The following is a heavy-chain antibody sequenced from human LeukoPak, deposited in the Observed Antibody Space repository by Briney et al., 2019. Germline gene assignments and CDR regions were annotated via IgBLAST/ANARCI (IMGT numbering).Heavy chain of an antibody. Sequence: SETLSLTCAVYGGSFSGYYWSWIRQPPGKGLEWIGEINHSGSTNYNPSLKSRVTISVDTSKNQFSLKLSSVTAADTAVYYCANGIRRKYCSRTSCSPAFAYRGQGTMVTVSA. CDR1: GGSFSGYY. J-gene: IGHJ4*02. V-gene: IGHV4-34*01. CDR2: INHSGST. D-gene: IGHD2-2*01. CDR3: ANGIRRKYCSRTSCSPAFAY.